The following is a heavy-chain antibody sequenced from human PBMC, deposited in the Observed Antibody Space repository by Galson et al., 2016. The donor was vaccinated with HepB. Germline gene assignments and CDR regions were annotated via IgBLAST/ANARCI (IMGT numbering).Heavy chain of an antibody. CDR2: ISNDGSNK. CDR3: VRGGSKYPRSARFDP. J-gene: IGHJ5*02. D-gene: IGHD1-26*01. CDR1: GFTFSYYS. V-gene: IGHV3-30-3*01. Sequence: SLRLSCAASGFTFSYYSMHWVRQAPDMGLEWVAIISNDGSNKYYADSVKGRFTISRDNSENTLYLQMNSLRAEDTAVYYCVRGGSKYPRSARFDPWGQGTLVTVSS.